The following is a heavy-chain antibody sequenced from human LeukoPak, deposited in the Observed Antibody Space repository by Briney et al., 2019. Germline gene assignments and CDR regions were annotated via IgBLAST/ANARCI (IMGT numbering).Heavy chain of an antibody. Sequence: SETLSLTCTVSGGTISSYYGSWIRQPPGKGLEWIGYIYTSGRTNYNHSLKSRVTISVDSSKHQFSLTLSSVAAADTAVYYCARHVSAWFGDSPFDDWGKGTLVTVSS. V-gene: IGHV4-4*08. CDR1: GGTISSYY. J-gene: IGHJ4*02. CDR3: ARHVSAWFGDSPFDD. D-gene: IGHD3-10*01. CDR2: IYTSGRT.